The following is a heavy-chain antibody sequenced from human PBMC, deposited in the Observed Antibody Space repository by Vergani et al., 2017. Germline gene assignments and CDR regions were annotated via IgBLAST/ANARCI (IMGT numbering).Heavy chain of an antibody. CDR2: ISGSGGST. CDR3: AKDGVLRFLEWLSRGGYFDY. V-gene: IGHV3-23*01. CDR1: GFTFSSYA. J-gene: IGHJ4*02. D-gene: IGHD3-3*01. Sequence: EVQLLESGGGLVQPGGSLRLSCAASGFTFSSYAMSWVRQAPGKGLEWVSAISGSGGSTYYADSVKGRFTISRDNSKNTLYLQMNSLRAEDTAVYYCAKDGVLRFLEWLSRGGYFDYWGQGTLVTVSS.